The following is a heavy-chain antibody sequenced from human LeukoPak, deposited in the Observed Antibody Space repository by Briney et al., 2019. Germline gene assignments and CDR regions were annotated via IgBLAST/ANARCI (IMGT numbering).Heavy chain of an antibody. D-gene: IGHD2-2*03. V-gene: IGHV5-51*01. CDR1: GYSFPTYW. CDR3: ARPPSRGYSSSFEY. CDR2: IYPDESNI. J-gene: IGHJ4*02. Sequence: GESLKISCKGSGYSFPTYWIAWVRQMPGKGLEWMGIIYPDESNIRYRPSFQGQVTISADKSISTAYLQWSSLNASDTAMYYCARPPSRGYSSSFEYWGQGTLVTVSS.